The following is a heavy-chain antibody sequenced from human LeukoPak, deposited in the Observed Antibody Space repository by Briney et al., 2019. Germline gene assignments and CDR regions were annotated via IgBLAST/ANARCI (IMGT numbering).Heavy chain of an antibody. J-gene: IGHJ4*02. CDR2: IYYSGST. CDR1: GGSISSSSYY. CDR3: ARGGYYGSGSNYFDY. D-gene: IGHD3-10*01. V-gene: IGHV4-61*05. Sequence: PSETLSLTCTVSGGSISSSSYYWGWIRQPPGKGLEWIGYIYYSGSTNYNPSLKSRVTISVDTSKNQFSLKLNSVTAADTAVYYCARGGYYGSGSNYFDYWGQGTLVTVSP.